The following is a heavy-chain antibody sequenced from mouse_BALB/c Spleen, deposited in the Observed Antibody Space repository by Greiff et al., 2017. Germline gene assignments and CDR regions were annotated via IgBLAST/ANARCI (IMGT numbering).Heavy chain of an antibody. V-gene: IGHV1S22*01. CDR3: TSSGGNYVAWFAY. Sequence: LQQPGSELVRPGASVKLSCKASGYTFTSYWMHWVKQRPGQGLEWIGNIYPGSGSTNYDEKFKSKATLTVDTSSSTAYMQLSSLTSEDSAVYYCTSSGGNYVAWFAYWGRETLVTVST. D-gene: IGHD2-1*01. CDR2: IYPGSGST. J-gene: IGHJ3*01. CDR1: GYTFTSYW.